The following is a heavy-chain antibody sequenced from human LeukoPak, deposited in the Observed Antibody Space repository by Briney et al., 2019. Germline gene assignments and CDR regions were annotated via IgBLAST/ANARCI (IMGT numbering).Heavy chain of an antibody. Sequence: SETLSLTCAVYGGSFSGYYWSWIRQPPGKGLEWIGEINHSGSTNYNPSLTSRVTISVDTSKNQSSLKLSSVTAADTAVYYCARGRSIWSGYYGSGGQLRFDRWGQGTLVTVSS. V-gene: IGHV4-34*01. CDR2: INHSGST. D-gene: IGHD3-3*01. CDR3: ARGRSIWSGYYGSGGQLRFDR. CDR1: GGSFSGYY. J-gene: IGHJ5*02.